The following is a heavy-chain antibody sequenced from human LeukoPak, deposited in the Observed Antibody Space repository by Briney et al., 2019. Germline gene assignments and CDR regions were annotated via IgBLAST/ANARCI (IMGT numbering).Heavy chain of an antibody. Sequence: PGGSLRLSCATSGFTFSTYSMNWVRQAPGKGLEWVSVIGSSSSYIYYADSVKGRFAISRDNAKNSLYLQMNSLRAEDTAMYYCARDGVHCSSTSCYFDYWGQGTLVTVSS. CDR1: GFTFSTYS. J-gene: IGHJ4*02. CDR3: ARDGVHCSSTSCYFDY. D-gene: IGHD2-2*01. V-gene: IGHV3-21*01. CDR2: IGSSSSYI.